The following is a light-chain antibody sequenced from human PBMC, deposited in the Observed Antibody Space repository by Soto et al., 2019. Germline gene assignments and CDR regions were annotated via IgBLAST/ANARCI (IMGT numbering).Light chain of an antibody. V-gene: IGLV1-44*01. Sequence: QSVLTQPPSASGTPGQRVTISCSGSNSNIGSNPVHWYQQFPGTAPKVMIYEVNKRPSGIPDRFSGSKSGNTASLTVSGLQPEDEAEYFCSSYSRSINYVFGTGTQVTVL. CDR3: SSYSRSINYV. J-gene: IGLJ1*01. CDR2: EVN. CDR1: NSNIGSNP.